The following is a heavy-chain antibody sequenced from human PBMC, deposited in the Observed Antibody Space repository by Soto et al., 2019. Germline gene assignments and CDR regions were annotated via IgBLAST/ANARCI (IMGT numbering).Heavy chain of an antibody. Sequence: QVQLQESGPGLVKPSGTLSLTCAVSGGSISSSNWWSWVRQPPGPGLAWIGEIYHSGSTNYNPSIKSRVNISVDKSKTQFSLTLRSVTAADTAVYYCARAAMVGSSWPFDYWGQGSLVTVSS. CDR3: ARAAMVGSSWPFDY. J-gene: IGHJ4*02. D-gene: IGHD6-13*01. CDR1: GGSISSSNW. V-gene: IGHV4-4*02. CDR2: IYHSGST.